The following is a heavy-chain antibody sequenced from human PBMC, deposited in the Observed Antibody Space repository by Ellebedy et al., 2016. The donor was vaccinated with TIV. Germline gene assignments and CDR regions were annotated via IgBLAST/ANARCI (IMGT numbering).Heavy chain of an antibody. D-gene: IGHD3-16*01. V-gene: IGHV4-59*03. CDR1: GGSINTYY. CDR2: IYNNGQT. Sequence: SETLSLTXTVSGGSINTYYWSWIRQPPGKGLEWIANIYNNGQTNYNAALKSRVTISTDTSTNQVSLRLTSVTAADTAVYYCARPVGFGGVINYFDSWGQGILVTVSS. CDR3: ARPVGFGGVINYFDS. J-gene: IGHJ4*02.